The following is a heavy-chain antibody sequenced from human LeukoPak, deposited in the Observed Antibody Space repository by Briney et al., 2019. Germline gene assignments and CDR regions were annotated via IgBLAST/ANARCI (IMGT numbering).Heavy chain of an antibody. CDR1: GFMFSTYG. CDR3: SNLFLRYFDRHIDY. Sequence: GGSLRLSCAASGFMFSTYGMSWVRQAPGKGLEWVSGISGTGGDTYYADSVKGRSVISRDNSKNTLYLQMNSLRAEDTAVYYCSNLFLRYFDRHIDYWGQGTLVTVSS. D-gene: IGHD3-9*01. J-gene: IGHJ4*02. CDR2: ISGTGGDT. V-gene: IGHV3-23*01.